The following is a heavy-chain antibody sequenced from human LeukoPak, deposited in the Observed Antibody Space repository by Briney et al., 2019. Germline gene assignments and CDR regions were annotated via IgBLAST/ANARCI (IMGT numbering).Heavy chain of an antibody. CDR1: GFTFYDYG. J-gene: IGHJ5*02. D-gene: IGHD5-18*01. CDR3: ASVLFSYGHFDP. Sequence: GGSLRLSCAASGFTFYDYGMSWVRHAPGKGLEWVSGINYNGGSTIYADSVKGRFTISRDNAKNSLYLQMNSLRAEDTALYYCASVLFSYGHFDPWGQGTLITVSS. V-gene: IGHV3-20*04. CDR2: INYNGGST.